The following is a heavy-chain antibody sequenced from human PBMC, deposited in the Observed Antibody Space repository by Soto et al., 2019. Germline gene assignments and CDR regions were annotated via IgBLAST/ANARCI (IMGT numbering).Heavy chain of an antibody. V-gene: IGHV1-8*02. CDR1: GYTFTDYD. J-gene: IGHJ4*02. CDR2: MTPKSGYI. CDR3: TRNLYNTGDFDH. D-gene: IGHD1-20*01. Sequence: QVQLMQSGAEVRKPGASVKVSCKASGYTFTDYDINWVRQATGQGLEWLGWMTPKSGYIGYAQKCQGRVTLTRDTSRGTAYMELSSLTSEDTAVYYCTRNLYNTGDFDHWCQGTLVTVSS.